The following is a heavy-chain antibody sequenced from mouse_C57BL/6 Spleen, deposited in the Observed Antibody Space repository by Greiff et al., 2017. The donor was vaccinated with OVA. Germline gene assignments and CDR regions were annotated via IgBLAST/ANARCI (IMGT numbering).Heavy chain of an antibody. V-gene: IGHV1-26*01. CDR3: ARGDGYLKMDY. Sequence: EVQLQQSGPELVKPGASVKISCKASGYTFTDYYMNWVKQSHGKSLEWIGDINPNNGGTSYNQKFKGKATLTVDKSSSTAYMELRSLTSEDSAVYYCARGDGYLKMDYWGQGTSVTVSS. CDR2: INPNNGGT. CDR1: GYTFTDYY. J-gene: IGHJ4*01. D-gene: IGHD2-3*01.